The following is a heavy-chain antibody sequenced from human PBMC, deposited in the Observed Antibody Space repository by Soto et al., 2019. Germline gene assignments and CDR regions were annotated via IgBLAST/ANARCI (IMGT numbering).Heavy chain of an antibody. CDR3: ARGAGGYCSGGSCYSFHYMDV. V-gene: IGHV4-34*01. J-gene: IGHJ6*03. CDR2: INHSGST. D-gene: IGHD2-15*01. CDR1: GGSFSGYY. Sequence: SETLSLTCAVYGGSFSGYYWSWIRQPPGKGLEWIGEINHSGSTNYNPSLKSRVTISVDTSKNQFSLKLSSVTAADTAVYYCARGAGGYCSGGSCYSFHYMDVWGKGTTVTVSS.